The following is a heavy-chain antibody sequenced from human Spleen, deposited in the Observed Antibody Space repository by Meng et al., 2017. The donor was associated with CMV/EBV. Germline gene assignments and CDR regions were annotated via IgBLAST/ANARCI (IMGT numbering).Heavy chain of an antibody. D-gene: IGHD1-1*01. J-gene: IGHJ4*02. V-gene: IGHV1-46*01. CDR2: INTSGGST. CDR1: GYTFTSYF. CDR3: ARGPGYDWRLTYYFDH. Sequence: ASVKVSCKASGYTFTSYFFHWVRQAPGQGLEWMGIINTSGGSTTYAQKFQDRVTMTRDTSTVTVDMELSSLRSEDTAVYYCARGPGYDWRLTYYFDHWGQGTLVTVSS.